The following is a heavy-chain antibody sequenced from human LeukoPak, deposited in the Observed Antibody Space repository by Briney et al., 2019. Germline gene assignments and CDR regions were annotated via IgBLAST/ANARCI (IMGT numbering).Heavy chain of an antibody. CDR2: INPNSGAT. V-gene: IGHV1-2*02. J-gene: IGHJ5*01. CDR1: GYNFIGYY. Sequence: ASVKVSCKASGYNFIGYYIHWVRQAPGQGLEWMGWINPNSGATIYAQKFQGRVTVTRDTSTSTAYMELSRLRSDDTAVYYCTKVESMTLFDSWGQGTLVTVSS. CDR3: TKVESMTLFDS.